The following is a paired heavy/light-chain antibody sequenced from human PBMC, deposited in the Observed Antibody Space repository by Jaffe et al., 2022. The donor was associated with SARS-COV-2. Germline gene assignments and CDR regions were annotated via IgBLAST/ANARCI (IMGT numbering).Heavy chain of an antibody. CDR3: ARDSISSSWNPSHYMDV. V-gene: IGHV3-11*01. CDR2: ITSSGSTI. D-gene: IGHD6-13*01. Sequence: QVQLVESGGGLVKPGGSLRLSCAASGFTFSDYYMSWIRQAPGKGLEWVSYITSSGSTIYYADSVKGRFTISRDNAKNSLYLQMNSLRAEDTAVYYCARDSISSSWNPSHYMDVWGKGTTVTVS. CDR1: GFTFSDYY. J-gene: IGHJ6*03.
Light chain of an antibody. Sequence: DIQMTQSPSSLSASVGDRVTITCRASQGISNYLAWYQRKPGKVPKVLIYAASTLQSGVPSRFSGSGSGTDFTLTISSLQPEDVATYYCQKYNSAPYTFGQGTKLEI. V-gene: IGKV1-27*01. CDR1: QGISNY. CDR2: AAS. CDR3: QKYNSAPYT. J-gene: IGKJ2*01.